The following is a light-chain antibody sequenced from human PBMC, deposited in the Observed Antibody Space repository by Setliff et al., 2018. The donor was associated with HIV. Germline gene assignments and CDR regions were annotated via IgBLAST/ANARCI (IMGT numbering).Light chain of an antibody. Sequence: QSVLTQPASVSASPGQSITISCTGTSGDIGAFTFVSWYQQYLGKAPKLLIYEVNERPSGVSARFSGFKSGNTASLIISGLQAEDEADYYCSSFGRNSLFVFGSGTKVTVL. J-gene: IGLJ1*01. CDR1: SGDIGAFTF. CDR2: EVN. V-gene: IGLV2-14*01. CDR3: SSFGRNSLFV.